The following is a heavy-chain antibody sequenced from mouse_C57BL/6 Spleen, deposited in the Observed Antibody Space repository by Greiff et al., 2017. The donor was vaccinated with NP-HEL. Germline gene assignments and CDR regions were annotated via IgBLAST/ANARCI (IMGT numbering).Heavy chain of an antibody. CDR2: ISSGSSTI. J-gene: IGHJ4*01. Sequence: DVQLVESGGGLVKPGGSLKLSCAASGFTFSDYGMHWVRQAPEKGLEWVAYISSGSSTIYYADTVKGRFTISRDNAKNTLFLQMTSLRSEDTAMYYCARTRAHYYAMDYWGQGTSVTVSS. CDR1: GFTFSDYG. V-gene: IGHV5-17*01. D-gene: IGHD3-1*01. CDR3: ARTRAHYYAMDY.